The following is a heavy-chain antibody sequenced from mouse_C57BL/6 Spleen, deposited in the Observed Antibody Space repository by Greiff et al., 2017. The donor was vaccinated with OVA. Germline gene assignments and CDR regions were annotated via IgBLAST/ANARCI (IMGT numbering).Heavy chain of an antibody. CDR2: INPNNGGT. J-gene: IGHJ1*03. CDR1: GYTFTDYY. D-gene: IGHD1-1*01. Sequence: VQLQQSGPELVKPGASVKISCTASGYTFTDYYMDWVKQSHGKSLEWIGDINPNNGGTNYNQKFKGKATLTVDKSSSTAYMQLRMLTSEDTAVYYCARTTPVVYWYFDVWGTGTTVTVSS. V-gene: IGHV1-18*01. CDR3: ARTTPVVYWYFDV.